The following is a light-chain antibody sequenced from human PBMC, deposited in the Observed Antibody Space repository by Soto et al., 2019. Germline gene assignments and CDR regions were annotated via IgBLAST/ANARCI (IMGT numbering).Light chain of an antibody. V-gene: IGKV3-15*01. CDR2: GAS. CDR1: QSVSSD. CDR3: QQYDTWPRT. J-gene: IGKJ4*02. Sequence: EIVLTQSPATLSLSPGARATLSCRASQSVSSDLAWYHQKPGQAPRLLIYGASTRATGIPARFSGSGSGTESTLTISSLQSEDFAVYYCQQYDTWPRTFGGGTKVDIK.